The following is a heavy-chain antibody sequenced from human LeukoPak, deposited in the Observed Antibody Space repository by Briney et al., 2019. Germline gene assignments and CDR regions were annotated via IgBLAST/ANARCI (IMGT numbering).Heavy chain of an antibody. J-gene: IGHJ4*02. Sequence: SGTLSLTCAVSGGSISSSNWWSWVRQPPGKGLEWIGEIYHSGSTNYNPSLKSRVTISVDKSKNQFSPKLSSVTAADTAVYYCARDGSGSYKGFYYFDYWGQGTLVAVSS. CDR1: GGSISSSNW. CDR3: ARDGSGSYKGFYYFDY. V-gene: IGHV4-4*02. D-gene: IGHD3-10*01. CDR2: IYHSGST.